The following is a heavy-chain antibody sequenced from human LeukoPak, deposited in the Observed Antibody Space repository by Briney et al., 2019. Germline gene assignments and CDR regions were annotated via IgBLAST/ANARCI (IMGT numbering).Heavy chain of an antibody. CDR1: GGSISSSSYY. D-gene: IGHD6-19*01. J-gene: IGHJ5*02. CDR2: ISYSGST. CDR3: ARDLRAAGKYNWFDP. Sequence: PSETLSLTRTVSGGSISSSSYYWGWIRQPPGKGLEWIGKISYSGSTNYNPSLKSRVTISVDTSKNQFSLKLSSVTAADTAVYYCARDLRAAGKYNWFDPWGQGTLVTVSS. V-gene: IGHV4-39*07.